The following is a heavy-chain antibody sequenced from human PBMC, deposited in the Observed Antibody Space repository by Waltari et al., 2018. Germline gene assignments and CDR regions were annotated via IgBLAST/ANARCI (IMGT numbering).Heavy chain of an antibody. Sequence: QVQLVQSGAEVKKPGASVRISCKASAYTLDSFYVNWVRQAPGQGLEWMGILNPNGGSATYAESVQGRVTMNRDKSTGTVYMELRGLRSDDTAVYYCSRGRGGYRFGSFDLWGQGTLVTVS. J-gene: IGHJ3*01. CDR2: LNPNGGSA. CDR1: AYTLDSFY. V-gene: IGHV1-46*02. D-gene: IGHD5-12*01. CDR3: SRGRGGYRFGSFDL.